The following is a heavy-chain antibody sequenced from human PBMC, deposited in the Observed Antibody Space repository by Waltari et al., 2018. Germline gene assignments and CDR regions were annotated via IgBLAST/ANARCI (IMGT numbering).Heavy chain of an antibody. D-gene: IGHD2-15*01. CDR3: AKENNDLLCDS. J-gene: IGHJ5*01. V-gene: IGHV3-30*18. Sequence: QVQLEESGGGVVQPGGSLRLSCAASGFYFWSYGVHWVRQVPGKGREWVAVIGHDGSLKYYADSVRGRFTISRDNSKNTLFLEMNSLRGEDTAVYYCAKENNDLLCDSWGQGTQVTVSS. CDR1: GFYFWSYG. CDR2: IGHDGSLK.